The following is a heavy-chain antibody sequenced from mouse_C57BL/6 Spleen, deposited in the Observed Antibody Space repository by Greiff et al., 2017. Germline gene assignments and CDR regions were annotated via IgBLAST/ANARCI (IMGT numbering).Heavy chain of an antibody. CDR3: ARWDYYGSKSD. CDR1: GYTFTSYG. J-gene: IGHJ2*01. V-gene: IGHV1-81*01. D-gene: IGHD1-1*01. Sequence: VQLQQSGAELARPGASVKLSCKASGYTFTSYGISWVKQRTGQGLEWIGEIYPRTGNTYYNEKFKGKATLTADKSSSTAYMELRSLTSEDSAVYFFARWDYYGSKSDGGQGTTLTVA. CDR2: IYPRTGNT.